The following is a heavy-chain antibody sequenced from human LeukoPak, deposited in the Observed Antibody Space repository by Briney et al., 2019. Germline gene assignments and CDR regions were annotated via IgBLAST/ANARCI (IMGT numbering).Heavy chain of an antibody. V-gene: IGHV4-59*01. CDR3: ARRMVRGVIPLGNAFDI. D-gene: IGHD3-10*01. Sequence: SETLSLTCTVSGGSISSYYWSWIRQPPGKGLEWIGYIYYSGSTNYNPSLKSRVTISVDTSKNQFSLKLSSVTAADTAVYYCARRMVRGVIPLGNAFDIWGQGTMVTVSS. CDR2: IYYSGST. J-gene: IGHJ3*02. CDR1: GGSISSYY.